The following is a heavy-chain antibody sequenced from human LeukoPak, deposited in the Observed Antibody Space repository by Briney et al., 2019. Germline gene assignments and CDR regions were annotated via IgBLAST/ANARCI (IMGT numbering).Heavy chain of an antibody. D-gene: IGHD3-3*01. CDR3: ARERITIFGVVIRRGSYYLDV. Sequence: SETLSLTCAVYGGSFSGYYWSWIRQPPGKGLEWIGEINHSGSTNYNPSLKSRVTISVDTSKNQFSLKLSSVTAADTAVYYFARERITIFGVVIRRGSYYLDVWGKGTTVTVSS. J-gene: IGHJ6*03. V-gene: IGHV4-34*01. CDR1: GGSFSGYY. CDR2: INHSGST.